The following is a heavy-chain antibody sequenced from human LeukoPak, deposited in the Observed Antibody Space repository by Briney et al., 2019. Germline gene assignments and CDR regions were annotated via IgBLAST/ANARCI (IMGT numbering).Heavy chain of an antibody. CDR3: ARVATYYDSSGYSSGYFDY. Sequence: QPGGSLRLSCAASGFTFSSYAMSWVRQAPGKGLVWVSRINSDGSSTSYADSVKGRFTISRDNAKNTLYLQMNSLRAEDTAVYYCARVATYYDSSGYSSGYFDYWGQGTLVTVSS. J-gene: IGHJ4*02. CDR1: GFTFSSYA. V-gene: IGHV3-74*01. CDR2: INSDGSST. D-gene: IGHD3-22*01.